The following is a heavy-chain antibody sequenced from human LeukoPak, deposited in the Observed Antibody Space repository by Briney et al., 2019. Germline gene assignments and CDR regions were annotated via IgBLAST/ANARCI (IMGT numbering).Heavy chain of an antibody. D-gene: IGHD3-10*01. CDR3: ARTHRYSGFDY. J-gene: IGHJ4*02. CDR1: GSSISSGGYY. CDR2: IYYSGST. Sequence: SETLSLTCTVSGSSISSGGYYWSWIRQHPGKGLEWIGYIYYSGSTYYNPSLKSRVTISVDTSKNQFSLKLSSVTAADTAVYYCARTHRYSGFDYWGQGTLVTVSS. V-gene: IGHV4-31*03.